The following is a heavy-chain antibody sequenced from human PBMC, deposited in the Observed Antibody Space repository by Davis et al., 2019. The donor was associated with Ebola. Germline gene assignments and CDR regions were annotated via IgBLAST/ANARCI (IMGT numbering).Heavy chain of an antibody. CDR1: GYTFSNYY. Sequence: ASVKVSCKAFGYTFSNYYMHWVRQAPGQGLEWMGIINPSGGSTSYAQKFQGRVTMTRDTSTSTVYMELSSLRSEDTAVYYCARARRFDGVVISYYYYYYGMDVWGQGTTVTVSS. V-gene: IGHV1-46*01. CDR3: ARARRFDGVVISYYYYYYGMDV. CDR2: INPSGGST. J-gene: IGHJ6*02. D-gene: IGHD3-3*01.